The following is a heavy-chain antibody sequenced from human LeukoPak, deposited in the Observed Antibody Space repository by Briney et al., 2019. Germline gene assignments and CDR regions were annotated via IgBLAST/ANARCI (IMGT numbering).Heavy chain of an antibody. CDR1: GFTFGDYA. Sequence: GGSLRLSCTASGFTFGDYALSWFRQAPGKGLEWLSFIRSKDHGGTTEYAASVKGRFTISRDDSNSIAYQQMNSLILEDTAVYFCTRDPHYYHGNLHDFWGQGTRVTVSS. J-gene: IGHJ4*02. CDR3: TRDPHYYHGNLHDF. D-gene: IGHD4-23*01. V-gene: IGHV3-49*03. CDR2: IRSKDHGGTT.